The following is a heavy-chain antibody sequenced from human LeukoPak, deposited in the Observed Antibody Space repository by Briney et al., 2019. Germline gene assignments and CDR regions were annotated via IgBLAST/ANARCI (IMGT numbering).Heavy chain of an antibody. CDR3: AREYCSGGSCYSAVNAFDI. D-gene: IGHD2-15*01. CDR2: IYASGST. J-gene: IGHJ3*02. Sequence: SETLSLTSTVSGGSISSGSYYGSWIRQPAGKGLEWIGRIYASGSTNYTPSLKSRVTISVDASKNQFPLKLSSVTAADTAVYYCAREYCSGGSCYSAVNAFDIWGQGTMVTVSS. CDR1: GGSISSGSYY. V-gene: IGHV4-61*02.